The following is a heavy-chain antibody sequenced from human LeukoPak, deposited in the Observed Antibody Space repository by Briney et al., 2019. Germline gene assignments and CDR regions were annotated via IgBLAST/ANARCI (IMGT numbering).Heavy chain of an antibody. D-gene: IGHD3-22*01. V-gene: IGHV4-39*07. J-gene: IGHJ5*02. CDR3: ARYYYDSSGYYRNGEVWFDP. CDR2: IYHSGST. CDR1: GGSISGSSYY. Sequence: PSETLSLTCTVSGGSISGSSYYWGWIRQPPGKGLGWIGSIYHSGSTYYNPSLKSRVTISVDTSKNQFSLKLSSVTAADTAVYYCARYYYDSSGYYRNGEVWFDPWGQGTLVTVSS.